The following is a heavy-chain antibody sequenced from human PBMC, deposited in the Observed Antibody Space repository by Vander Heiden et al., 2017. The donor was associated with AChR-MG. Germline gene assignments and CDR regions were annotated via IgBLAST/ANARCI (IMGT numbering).Heavy chain of an antibody. CDR2: IIPIFGTA. V-gene: IGHV1-69*06. CDR1: GGTFSSYA. J-gene: IGHJ6*03. Sequence: QVQLVQSGAEVKKPGSSVKVSCKASGGTFSSYAISWVRQAPGQGLEWMGGIIPIFGTANYAQKFQGRVTITADKSTSTAYMELSSLRSEDTAVYYCARAFTHYYDSSVNYYYYYMDVWGKGTTVTVSS. CDR3: ARAFTHYYDSSVNYYYYYMDV. D-gene: IGHD3-22*01.